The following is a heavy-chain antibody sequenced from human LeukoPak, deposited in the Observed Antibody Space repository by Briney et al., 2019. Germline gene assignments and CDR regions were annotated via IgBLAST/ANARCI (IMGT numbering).Heavy chain of an antibody. CDR1: GFTFTSSA. CDR3: AAVGMVRGFAPGY. D-gene: IGHD3-10*01. Sequence: SVKVSCKASGFTFTSSAMQWVRQARGQRLEWIGWIVVGSGNTNYAQKFQERVTITRDMSTSTAYMELSSLRYEDTAVYYCAAVGMVRGFAPGYWGTGTLVSVAS. J-gene: IGHJ4*02. CDR2: IVVGSGNT. V-gene: IGHV1-58*02.